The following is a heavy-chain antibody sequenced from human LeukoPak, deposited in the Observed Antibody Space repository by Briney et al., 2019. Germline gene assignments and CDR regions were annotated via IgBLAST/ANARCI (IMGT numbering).Heavy chain of an antibody. CDR1: GYSSTNYG. V-gene: IGHV1-18*01. CDR2: IHIYRGNT. D-gene: IGHD2-2*01. J-gene: IGHJ4*02. CDR3: ASGTTDVVVVPATLRNYYFDY. Sequence: ASVKVSCKASGYSSTNYGISWVRQAPGQGLEWMGWIHIYRGNTNYAQKFQGRVTITADKSTSTAYMELSSLRSEDTAVYYCASGTTDVVVVPATLRNYYFDYWGQGTLVTVSS.